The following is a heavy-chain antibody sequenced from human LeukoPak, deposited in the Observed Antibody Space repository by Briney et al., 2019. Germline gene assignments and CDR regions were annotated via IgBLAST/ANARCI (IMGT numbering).Heavy chain of an antibody. J-gene: IGHJ4*02. CDR3: AKDPHYYDSSGYFDY. CDR1: GFTFSSYA. Sequence: GGSLRLSCAASGFTFSSYAMSWVRQAPGKGLEWVSIVSGSGGSTYYADSVKGRFTISRDNSKNTLYLQMNSLRAEDTALYYCAKDPHYYDSSGYFDYWGQGTLVTVSS. D-gene: IGHD3-22*01. CDR2: VSGSGGST. V-gene: IGHV3-23*01.